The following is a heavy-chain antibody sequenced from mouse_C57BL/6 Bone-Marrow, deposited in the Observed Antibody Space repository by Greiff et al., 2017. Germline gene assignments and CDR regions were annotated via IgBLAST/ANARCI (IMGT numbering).Heavy chain of an antibody. J-gene: IGHJ1*03. D-gene: IGHD1-1*01. CDR3: ARAQGQNYYGSSRGYFDV. CDR1: GYSITSGYY. Sequence: EVQLQESGPGLVKPSQSLSLTCSVTGYSITSGYYWNWIRQFPGNKLEWMGYISYDGSNNYNPSLKNRISITRDTSKNQFFLKLNSVTTEDTATYSCARAQGQNYYGSSRGYFDVWGTGTTVTVSS. V-gene: IGHV3-6*01. CDR2: ISYDGSN.